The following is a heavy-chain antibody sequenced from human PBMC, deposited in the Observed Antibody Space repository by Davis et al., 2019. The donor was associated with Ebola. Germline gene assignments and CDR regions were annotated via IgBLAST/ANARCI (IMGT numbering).Heavy chain of an antibody. CDR3: ARDAHMVALGLDS. Sequence: GESLKISCVVSGFTFSDFAMHWVRQAPGKGLEWVAIVSYDGAKAYYGDSVKGRFTISRDGSKNTVYLQMDSLRPDDTAVYYCARDAHMVALGLDSWGHGTLVTVSS. CDR2: VSYDGAKA. D-gene: IGHD2-15*01. CDR1: GFTFSDFA. V-gene: IGHV3-30*04. J-gene: IGHJ5*01.